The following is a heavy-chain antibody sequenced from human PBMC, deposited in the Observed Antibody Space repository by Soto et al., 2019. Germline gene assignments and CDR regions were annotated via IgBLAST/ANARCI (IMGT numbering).Heavy chain of an antibody. J-gene: IGHJ4*02. CDR2: IIPIFGKA. CDR1: GGTFSSYA. Sequence: GASVKVSCKASGGTFSSYAISWVRQAPGQGLEWMGGIIPIFGKANYAQKFQGRVTITANNSMSTAYMELSSLRSEDTAVYYCARNTRDYDDHFDYWGQGTLVTVSS. V-gene: IGHV1-69*06. CDR3: ARNTRDYDDHFDY. D-gene: IGHD4-17*01.